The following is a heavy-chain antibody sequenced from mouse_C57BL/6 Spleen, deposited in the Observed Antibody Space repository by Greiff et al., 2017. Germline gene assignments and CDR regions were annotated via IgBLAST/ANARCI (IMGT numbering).Heavy chain of an antibody. V-gene: IGHV1-52*01. J-gene: IGHJ2*01. CDR1: GYTFTSYW. CDR2: IDPSDSAT. CDR3: AGIGLFDY. D-gene: IGHD2-14*01. Sequence: QVQLQQPGAELVRPGSSVKLSCKASGYTFTSYWMHWVKQRPIQGLEWIGNIDPSDSATHYNQKFKDKATLTVDKSSSTAYMQLSSLTSEYSAVYYCAGIGLFDYWGQGTTLTVSS.